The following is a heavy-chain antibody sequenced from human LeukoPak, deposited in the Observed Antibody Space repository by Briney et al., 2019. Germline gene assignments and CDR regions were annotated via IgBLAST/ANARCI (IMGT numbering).Heavy chain of an antibody. CDR3: ARGFSVVVTALDY. V-gene: IGHV3-21*01. D-gene: IGHD2-21*02. CDR2: INSSRSSI. J-gene: IGHJ4*02. CDR1: GLTFSSYS. Sequence: GGSLRLSCAASGLTFSSYSMNWVRQAPGKGLEWVPSINSSRSSIYYADSVKGRFTISRDNAKNSLYLQMNSLRAEDTAVYYCARGFSVVVTALDYWGQGTLVTVSS.